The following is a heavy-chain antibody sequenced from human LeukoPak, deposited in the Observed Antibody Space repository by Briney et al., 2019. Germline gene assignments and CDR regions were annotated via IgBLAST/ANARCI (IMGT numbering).Heavy chain of an antibody. CDR1: GFTFTSHY. Sequence: ASVKVSCKAFGFTFTSHYMHWARQATGPGLHWMGIINPSGGSTSYAQKFQGRATMTRDTSTSTVYMELSSLRSEDTAVYYCARVADGGNLPHYWGQGTLVTVSS. CDR2: INPSGGST. V-gene: IGHV1-46*01. J-gene: IGHJ4*02. CDR3: ARVADGGNLPHY. D-gene: IGHD4-23*01.